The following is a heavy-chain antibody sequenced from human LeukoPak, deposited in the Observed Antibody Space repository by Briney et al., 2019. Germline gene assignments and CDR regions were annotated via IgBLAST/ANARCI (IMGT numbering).Heavy chain of an antibody. CDR2: VGIVGDT. J-gene: IGHJ6*03. CDR3: ARVLSGATTINYYYYYMDV. V-gene: IGHV3-13*01. CDR1: GFTFSSYE. Sequence: GGSLRLSCAASGFTFSSYEMHWVRQATGKGLEWVSAVGIVGDTFYTGSVKGRFTTSRENAENSLFLQMNSLRAEDTAVYYCARVLSGATTINYYYYYMDVWGKGTTVTVSS. D-gene: IGHD1-26*01.